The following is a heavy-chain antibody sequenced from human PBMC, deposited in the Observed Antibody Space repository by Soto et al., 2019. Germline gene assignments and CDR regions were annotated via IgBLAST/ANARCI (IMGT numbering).Heavy chain of an antibody. CDR3: ARPSLPNDILTGRRGGAFDY. Sequence: PRESLKISCKGSGYSFTSYWIGWVRQMPGKGLEWMGIIYPGDSDTRYSPSFQGQVTISADKSISTAYLQWSSLKASDTAMYYCARPSLPNDILTGRRGGAFDYWGQGSLVTVSS. CDR2: IYPGDSDT. V-gene: IGHV5-51*01. D-gene: IGHD3-9*01. J-gene: IGHJ4*02. CDR1: GYSFTSYW.